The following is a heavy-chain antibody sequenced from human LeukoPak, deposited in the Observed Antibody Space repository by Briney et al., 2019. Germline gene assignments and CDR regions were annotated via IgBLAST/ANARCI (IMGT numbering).Heavy chain of an antibody. D-gene: IGHD5-24*01. Sequence: SVKVSCEASGGTFSSYAISWVRQAPGQGLEWMGGIIPIFGTANYARKFQGRVTITADKSTSTAYMELSSLRSEDTAVYYCARVIGDGYNTPYFDYWGQGTLVTVSS. CDR1: GGTFSSYA. CDR2: IIPIFGTA. V-gene: IGHV1-69*06. J-gene: IGHJ4*02. CDR3: ARVIGDGYNTPYFDY.